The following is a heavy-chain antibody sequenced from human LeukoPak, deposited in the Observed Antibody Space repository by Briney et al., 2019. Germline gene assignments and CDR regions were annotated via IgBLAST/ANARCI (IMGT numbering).Heavy chain of an antibody. D-gene: IGHD3-10*01. J-gene: IGHJ6*03. CDR1: GFMFSDYG. V-gene: IGHV3-33*06. Sequence: GGSLRLSCAASGFMFSDYGMHWVRQAPGKGREGVAAIWYDGSNIFYADSVKGRFTISRDNSKNALYLQMNSLRAEDTADYYCAKEGDRGEALYYYYMDVWGNGTTVTVSS. CDR2: IWYDGSNI. CDR3: AKEGDRGEALYYYYMDV.